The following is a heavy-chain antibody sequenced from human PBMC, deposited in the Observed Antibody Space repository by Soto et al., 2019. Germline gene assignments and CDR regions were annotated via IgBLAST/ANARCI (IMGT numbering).Heavy chain of an antibody. Sequence: ETLSLTCTVSGGSISSYYWSWIRQPAGKGLEWIGRIYTSGSTNYNPSLKSRVTMSVDTSKNQFSLKLSSVTAADTAVYYCARDATRTFGYYDFWSGYFHYGMDVWGQGTTVTVSS. J-gene: IGHJ6*02. CDR3: ARDATRTFGYYDFWSGYFHYGMDV. CDR1: GGSISSYY. D-gene: IGHD3-3*01. CDR2: IYTSGST. V-gene: IGHV4-4*07.